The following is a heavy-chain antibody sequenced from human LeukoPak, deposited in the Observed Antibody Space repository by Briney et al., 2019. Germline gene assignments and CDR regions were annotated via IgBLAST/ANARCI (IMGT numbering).Heavy chain of an antibody. CDR2: INPNSGVT. D-gene: IGHD1-26*01. CDR3: ARDPRGTYYSDY. CDR1: GYTFTAYY. J-gene: IGHJ4*02. V-gene: IGHV1-2*02. Sequence: ASVRISCKTSGYTFTAYYIHWGRQAPGQGLEWMGWINPNSGVTKNAQKFDRVTMTRDTSISTAYLELGSLRSDDTAVYYCARDPRGTYYSDYWGQGSLVTVSS.